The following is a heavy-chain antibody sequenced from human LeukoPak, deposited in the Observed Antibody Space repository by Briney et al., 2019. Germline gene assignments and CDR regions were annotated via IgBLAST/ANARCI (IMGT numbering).Heavy chain of an antibody. CDR3: AEGGYDSSGYQFNT. V-gene: IGHV1-69*05. CDR2: IIPIFGTA. CDR1: GSTFGSYA. D-gene: IGHD3-22*01. Sequence: SVKVSCKTSGSTFGSYAISWVRQAPGQGLEWMGGIIPIFGTANYAQKFQGRVTTTTDESTSTAYMELSSLRSEDTAVYYCAEGGYDSSGYQFNTWGQGTLVTVSS. J-gene: IGHJ5*02.